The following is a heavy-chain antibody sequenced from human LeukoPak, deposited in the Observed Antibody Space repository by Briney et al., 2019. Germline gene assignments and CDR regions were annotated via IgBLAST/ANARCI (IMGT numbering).Heavy chain of an antibody. CDR2: INPNSGGT. CDR3: ARDEYSTSSGGS. J-gene: IGHJ5*02. Sequence: GASVKVSCKASGYTFTGYYMHWVRQAPGQGLEWMGRINPNSGGTNYAQKFQGRVIMTRDTSISTAYMELSRLRFDDTAVSYCARDEYSTSSGGSWGQGTLVTVSS. D-gene: IGHD6-6*01. V-gene: IGHV1-2*06. CDR1: GYTFTGYY.